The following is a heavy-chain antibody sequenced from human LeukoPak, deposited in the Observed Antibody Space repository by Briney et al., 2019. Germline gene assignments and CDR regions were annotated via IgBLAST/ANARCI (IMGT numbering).Heavy chain of an antibody. J-gene: IGHJ4*02. V-gene: IGHV4-39*01. CDR1: GGSISSSSYY. CDR3: ARLSYVDY. CDR2: IYYSGST. Sequence: SETLSLTCTVSGGSISSSSYYWGWIRQPPGKGLEWIGSIYYSGSTHYNPSLKSRVTISVDTSKNQFSLKLSSVTAADTAVYYCARLSYVDYWGQGTLVTVSS. D-gene: IGHD5-18*01.